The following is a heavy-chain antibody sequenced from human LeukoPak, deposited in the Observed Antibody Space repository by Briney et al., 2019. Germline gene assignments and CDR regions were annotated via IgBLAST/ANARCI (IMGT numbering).Heavy chain of an antibody. CDR2: ISYDGSNK. V-gene: IGHV3-30*04. Sequence: PGRSLRLSCAASGFTFSSYAMHWVRQAPGKGLEWVAVISYDGSNKYYADSVKGRFTISRDNSKNTLYLQMNSLRAEDTAVYYCARARRELRYFDWFDYWGQGTLVTVSS. CDR1: GFTFSSYA. D-gene: IGHD3-9*01. CDR3: ARARRELRYFDWFDY. J-gene: IGHJ4*02.